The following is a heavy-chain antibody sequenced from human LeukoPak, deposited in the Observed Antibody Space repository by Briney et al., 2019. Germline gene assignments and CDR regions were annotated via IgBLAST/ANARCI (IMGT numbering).Heavy chain of an antibody. Sequence: SETLSLTCTVSGDSISGYYWTWTRQPPGKGLEWIGYIYYSGSTYSNPSLKSRVTISVDTSKNQFSLKLSSVTAADTAVYYCARLSNYYGSVYFDYWGQGTLVTVSS. D-gene: IGHD3-10*01. CDR3: ARLSNYYGSVYFDY. CDR1: GDSISGYY. CDR2: IYYSGST. V-gene: IGHV4-59*08. J-gene: IGHJ4*02.